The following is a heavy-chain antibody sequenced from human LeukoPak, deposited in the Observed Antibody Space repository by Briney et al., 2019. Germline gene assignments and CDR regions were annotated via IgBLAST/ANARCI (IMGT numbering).Heavy chain of an antibody. CDR3: ARGLDNYGYKFDY. V-gene: IGHV3-21*06. CDR2: ISSSSSYI. D-gene: IGHD5-18*01. Sequence: GGSLRLSCAASGFSVTNAWMNWVRQAPGKGLEWVSSISSSSSYIYYADSVKGRFTISRDNAENSLYLQMNSLRAEDTAVYYCARGLDNYGYKFDYWGQGTLVTVSS. J-gene: IGHJ4*02. CDR1: GFSVTNAW.